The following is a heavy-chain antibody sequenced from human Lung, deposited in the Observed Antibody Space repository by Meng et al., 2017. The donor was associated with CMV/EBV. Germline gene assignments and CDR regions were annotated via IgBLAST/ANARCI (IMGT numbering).Heavy chain of an antibody. CDR3: ASDRAAIGYYYYVMDV. D-gene: IGHD2-2*01. CDR1: GHPITTYY. J-gene: IGHJ6*02. V-gene: IGHV4-59*01. CDR2: IYYSGST. Sequence: LXXTVSGHPITTYYWSWIRQPPGKGLEWIGYIYYSGSTNYNPSLRSRVSISVDTSKNQFSLELSSVTAADTAIYYCASDRAAIGYYYYVMDVWGHGTXVTVSS.